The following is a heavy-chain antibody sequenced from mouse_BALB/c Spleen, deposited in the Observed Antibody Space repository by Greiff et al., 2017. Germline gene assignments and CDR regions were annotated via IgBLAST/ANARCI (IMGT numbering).Heavy chain of an antibody. J-gene: IGHJ2*01. Sequence: EVMLVESGGGLVQPGGSLKLSCAASGFTFSSYTMSWVRQTPEKRLEWVAYISNGGGSTYYPDTVKGRFTISRDNAKNTLYLQMSSLKSEDTAIYYCARLDYYYGSSLDYWGQGTTLTVSS. V-gene: IGHV5-12-2*01. CDR1: GFTFSSYT. D-gene: IGHD1-1*01. CDR3: ARLDYYYGSSLDY. CDR2: ISNGGGST.